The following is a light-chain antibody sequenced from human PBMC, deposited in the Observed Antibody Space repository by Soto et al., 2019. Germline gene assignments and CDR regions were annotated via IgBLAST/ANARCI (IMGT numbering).Light chain of an antibody. CDR1: SSDVGGYNY. Sequence: QSALTQPASVSGSPGQSITISCTETSSDVGGYNYVSWYQQHPGKAPKLMIYDVSNRPSGVSNRFSGSKSGNTASLTISGLQAEDEADYYCSLYTSSSTVVFGGGTKLTVL. V-gene: IGLV2-14*01. CDR3: SLYTSSSTVV. CDR2: DVS. J-gene: IGLJ2*01.